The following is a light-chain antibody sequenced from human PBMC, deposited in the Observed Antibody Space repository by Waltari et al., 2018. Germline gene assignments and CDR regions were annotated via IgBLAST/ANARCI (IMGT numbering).Light chain of an antibody. Sequence: DIQMTQSPSSLSASVGDSVTLTCRASEDIGISLAWFQQKPGKAPKSLIYTASTLPSGVPSRFSGSGYGTDFTLTINSLQPEDFATYYCQQSNSYPLTFGQGTRLDIK. CDR1: EDIGIS. CDR2: TAS. V-gene: IGKV1-16*01. J-gene: IGKJ5*01. CDR3: QQSNSYPLT.